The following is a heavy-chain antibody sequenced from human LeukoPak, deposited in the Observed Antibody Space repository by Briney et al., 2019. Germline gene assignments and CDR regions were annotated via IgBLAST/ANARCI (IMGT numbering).Heavy chain of an antibody. V-gene: IGHV4-59*12. J-gene: IGHJ4*02. CDR1: GVSISSYY. CDR3: ARERSGYDPYHLDF. Sequence: PSETLSLTCTVSGVSISSYYWSWIRQPPGKGLEWIGYIYYSGSTNYNPSLKSRVTISIDTPKNQFSLRLTSVTAADTAVYYCARERSGYDPYHLDFWGQGTLVTVSS. D-gene: IGHD5-12*01. CDR2: IYYSGST.